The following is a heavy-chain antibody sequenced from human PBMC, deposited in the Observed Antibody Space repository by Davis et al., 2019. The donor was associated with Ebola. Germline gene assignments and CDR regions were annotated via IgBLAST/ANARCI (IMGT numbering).Heavy chain of an antibody. D-gene: IGHD3/OR15-3a*01. J-gene: IGHJ6*02. CDR1: GFTFTSYG. CDR3: AKASDSYYYHGMDV. Sequence: GESLKISCAASGFTFTSYGMHWVRQAPGKGLEWVAVISYDGNNKYYADSVKGRFTISRDNSQNTLYLQMNSLRAEDTAVYYCAKASDSYYYHGMDVWGQGTTVTVSS. V-gene: IGHV3-30*18. CDR2: ISYDGNNK.